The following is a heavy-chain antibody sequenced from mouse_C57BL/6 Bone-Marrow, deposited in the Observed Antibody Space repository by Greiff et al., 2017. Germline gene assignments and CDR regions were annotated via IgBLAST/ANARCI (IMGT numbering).Heavy chain of an antibody. CDR2: ISSGGSYT. CDR1: GFTFSSYG. Sequence: EVKLVESGGDLVKPGGSLKLSCAASGFTFSSYGMSWVRQTPDKRLEWVATISSGGSYTYYPDSVKGRFTISRDNAKNTLYLQMSSLKSEDTAMYYGAGRLWSNSWFAYWGQGTLVTVSA. J-gene: IGHJ3*01. V-gene: IGHV5-6*02. CDR3: AGRLWSNSWFAY. D-gene: IGHD6-1*01.